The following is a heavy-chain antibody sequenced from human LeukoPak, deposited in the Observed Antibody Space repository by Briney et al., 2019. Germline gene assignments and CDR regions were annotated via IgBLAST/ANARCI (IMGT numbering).Heavy chain of an antibody. V-gene: IGHV1-2*02. D-gene: IGHD6-13*01. CDR3: ARSKYQQPHSSSWDFDY. CDR2: INPNSGGT. CDR1: GYIFTDYY. J-gene: IGHJ4*02. Sequence: ASVKVSCKASGYIFTDYYMHWVRQAPGQGLEWMAWINPNSGGTNCAQKFQGRVTMTRDRSISTAYMELSSLRSDDTAIYYCARSKYQQPHSSSWDFDYWGQGTLVTVSS.